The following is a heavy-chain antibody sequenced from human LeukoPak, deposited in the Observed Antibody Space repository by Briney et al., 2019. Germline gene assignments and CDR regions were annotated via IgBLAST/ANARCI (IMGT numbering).Heavy chain of an antibody. CDR3: ALTLTLYYFDY. CDR1: GASISSSDYY. Sequence: PSETLSLTCTVSGASISSSDYYWDWIRKPPGKGLEWIGNIYHSGSTYYNPSLKSRVTISVHTSKNQLALQLNSVTAADTAVYYCALTLTLYYFDYWGQGTLVTVSS. J-gene: IGHJ4*02. CDR2: IYHSGST. V-gene: IGHV4-39*01.